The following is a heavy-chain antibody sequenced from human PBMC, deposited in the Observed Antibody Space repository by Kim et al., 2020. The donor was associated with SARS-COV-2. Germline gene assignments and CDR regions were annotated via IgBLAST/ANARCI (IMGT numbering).Heavy chain of an antibody. D-gene: IGHD3-22*01. J-gene: IGHJ6*02. Sequence: GSLRLSCAASGFTFSSYWMHWVRQAPGKGLVWVSRINSDGSSTSYADSVKGRFTISRDNAKNTLYLQMNSLRAEDTAVYYCARDPMIVYYYYGMDVWGQGTTVTVSS. CDR2: INSDGSST. V-gene: IGHV3-74*01. CDR1: GFTFSSYW. CDR3: ARDPMIVYYYYGMDV.